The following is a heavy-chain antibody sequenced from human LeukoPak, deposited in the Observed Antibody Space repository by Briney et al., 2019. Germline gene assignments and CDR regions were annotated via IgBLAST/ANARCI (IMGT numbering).Heavy chain of an antibody. CDR1: GASISSSY. CDR2: IYPTGTT. CDR3: ARDSPRDNIIYYYYMDV. D-gene: IGHD5-24*01. J-gene: IGHJ6*03. V-gene: IGHV4-4*07. Sequence: SETLSLTCTVSGASISSSYWSWIRQPAGKGLEWIGRIYPTGTTNYNPSLRSRVTISVDKSNNQFSLKWNSVTAADTAIYYCARDSPRDNIIYYYYMDVWGKGTTVPVSS.